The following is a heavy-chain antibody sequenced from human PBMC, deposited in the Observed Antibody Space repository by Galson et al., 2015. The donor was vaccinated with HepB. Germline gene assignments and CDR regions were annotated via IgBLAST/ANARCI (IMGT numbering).Heavy chain of an antibody. J-gene: IGHJ4*02. CDR1: GDSLSSSNW. CDR2: IYHSGST. Sequence: ETLSLTCAVSGDSLSSSNWWGWVRQPPGKGLEWIGEIYHSGSTDYNPSLKSRVTISIDKSKNQFSLKLSSVTAADTAVYYCARRGIGYSNLVWGQGTLVTVSS. V-gene: IGHV4-4*02. CDR3: ARRGIGYSNLV. D-gene: IGHD4-11*01.